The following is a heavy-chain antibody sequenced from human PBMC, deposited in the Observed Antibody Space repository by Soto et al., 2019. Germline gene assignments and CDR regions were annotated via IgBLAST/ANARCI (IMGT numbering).Heavy chain of an antibody. V-gene: IGHV2-5*02. CDR3: SRNLMFQRDMGWFDP. CDR1: GFSLSTSGVG. J-gene: IGHJ5*02. D-gene: IGHD2-15*01. Sequence: QITLKESGPTLVKPTQTLTLTCTFSGFSLSTSGVGVGWIRQPQGKALEWLALIYWADDKRYSPSLKRTLSTGKDTSINQLVLAMTNMDPVGSATYFGSRNLMFQRDMGWFDPWGRGTPVTVS. CDR2: IYWADDK.